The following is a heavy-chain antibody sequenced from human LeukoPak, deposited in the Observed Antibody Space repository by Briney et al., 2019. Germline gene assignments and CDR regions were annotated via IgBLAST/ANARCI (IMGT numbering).Heavy chain of an antibody. CDR3: ARGAYGDYDS. D-gene: IGHD4-17*01. V-gene: IGHV3-23*01. Sequence: PGGSLRLSCAASAFTFSSYAMSWVRQAPGKGLEGVSAISAGPDSTYYADSVQGRFTLSRDNSKNTLYLQMSGLRAEDTAVYFCARGAYGDYDSWGQGTLVTASS. J-gene: IGHJ5*01. CDR1: AFTFSSYA. CDR2: ISAGPDST.